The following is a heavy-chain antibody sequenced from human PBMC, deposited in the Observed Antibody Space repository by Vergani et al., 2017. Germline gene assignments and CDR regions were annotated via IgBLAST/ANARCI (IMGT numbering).Heavy chain of an antibody. CDR2: IRSKAYGQAT. V-gene: IGHV3-49*03. J-gene: IGHJ3*02. D-gene: IGHD3-10*01. CDR1: GFTFGYYA. Sequence: EVQLVESGGDLVQPGRSLRLSCTASGFTFGYYAMDWFRQAPGQGLEWVGGIRSKAYGQATIYAASVKGRFTISRDDSKSIAYLQMNNLQTEDTAMYYCVRDQVTMLRGSDALDIWGQGTMATVSS. CDR3: VRDQVTMLRGSDALDI.